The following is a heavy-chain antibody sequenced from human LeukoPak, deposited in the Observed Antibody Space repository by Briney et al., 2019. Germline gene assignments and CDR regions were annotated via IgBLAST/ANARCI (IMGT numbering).Heavy chain of an antibody. CDR2: IYSGGST. V-gene: IGHV3-53*01. CDR3: ARLMWELPPHYYYMDV. D-gene: IGHD1-26*01. Sequence: GGSLRLSCAASGFTVSSNYMSWVRQAPGKGLEWVSVIYSGGSTYYADSVKGRFTISRDNAKNSLYLQMNSLRAEDTAVYYCARLMWELPPHYYYMDVWGKGTTVTISS. CDR1: GFTVSSNY. J-gene: IGHJ6*03.